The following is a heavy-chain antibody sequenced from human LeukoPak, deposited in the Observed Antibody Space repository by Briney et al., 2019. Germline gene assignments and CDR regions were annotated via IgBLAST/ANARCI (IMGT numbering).Heavy chain of an antibody. CDR1: GFNFSSYV. V-gene: IGHV3-33*01. Sequence: GRSLRLSCAASGFNFSSYVMHWVRQAPGKGLEWVAVIWYDGSNKYYADSVKGRFTISRDNSKNTLYLQMNSLRAEDTAVYYCARDLSLYYSDSGSFDIWGQGTMVTVSS. D-gene: IGHD3-10*01. J-gene: IGHJ3*02. CDR3: ARDLSLYYSDSGSFDI. CDR2: IWYDGSNK.